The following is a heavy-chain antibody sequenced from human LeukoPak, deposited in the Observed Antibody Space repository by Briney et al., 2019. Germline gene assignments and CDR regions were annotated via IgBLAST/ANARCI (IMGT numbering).Heavy chain of an antibody. V-gene: IGHV4-39*07. J-gene: IGHJ4*02. CDR2: IYYSGST. CDR3: ARTTVTVSHFDY. D-gene: IGHD4-17*01. Sequence: ASETLSLTCTVSGGSISSSNYYWGWIRQPPGKGLEWIATIYYSGSTYYNPSLKSRVTISVDTSKNQFSLKLSSVTAADTAVYYCARTTVTVSHFDYWGQGTLVTVSS. CDR1: GGSISSSNYY.